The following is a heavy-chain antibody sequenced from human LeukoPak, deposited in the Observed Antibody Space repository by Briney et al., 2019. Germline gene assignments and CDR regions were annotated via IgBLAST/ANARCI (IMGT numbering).Heavy chain of an antibody. CDR2: LSTDGTTT. V-gene: IGHV3-74*01. J-gene: IGHJ3*02. CDR3: IRQVIPDNSLDI. Sequence: GGSLRLSCAASGFPFSMYWMHWVRRAPGKGLEWVSRLSTDGTTTVYADSVKGRFTISRDNVKNILYFQLSSLRVEDTAVYYCIRQVIPDNSLDIWGPGTMVTVSS. D-gene: IGHD2-21*01. CDR1: GFPFSMYW.